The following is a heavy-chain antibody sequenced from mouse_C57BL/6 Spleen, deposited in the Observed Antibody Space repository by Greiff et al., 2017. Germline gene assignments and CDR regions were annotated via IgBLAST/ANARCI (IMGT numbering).Heavy chain of an antibody. Sequence: QVQLQQSGAELVRPGTSVKVSCKASGYAFTNYLIEWVKQRPGQGLEWIGVINPGSGGTNYNEKFKGKATLTADKSSSTAYMQLSSLTSEDSAVXFCARYDRYFDVWGTGTTVTVSS. D-gene: IGHD2-12*01. CDR1: GYAFTNYL. J-gene: IGHJ1*03. CDR2: INPGSGGT. CDR3: ARYDRYFDV. V-gene: IGHV1-54*01.